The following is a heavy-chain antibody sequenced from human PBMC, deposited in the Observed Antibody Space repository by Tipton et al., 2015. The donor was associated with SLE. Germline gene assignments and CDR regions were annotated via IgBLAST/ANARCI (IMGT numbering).Heavy chain of an antibody. D-gene: IGHD1-1*01. CDR3: ARVAPTEVFDY. CDR1: HYSISSGYY. V-gene: IGHV4-38-2*01. Sequence: TLSLTCALSHYSISSGYYWGWIRQSPGKGLEWIAEIIHSGVTNYNPFPRSRVTISVDMSKKQVSLTLSSVTAADTAVYYCARVAPTEVFDYWGQGTLVTVSS. J-gene: IGHJ4*02. CDR2: IIHSGVT.